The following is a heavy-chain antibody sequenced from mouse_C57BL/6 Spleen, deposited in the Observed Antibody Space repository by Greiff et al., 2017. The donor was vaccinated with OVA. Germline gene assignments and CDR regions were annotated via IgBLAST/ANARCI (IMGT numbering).Heavy chain of an antibody. J-gene: IGHJ2*01. CDR1: GYAFSSSW. CDR2: IYPGDGDT. D-gene: IGHD1-1*01. V-gene: IGHV1-82*01. Sequence: QVQLQQSGPELVKPGASVKISCKASGYAFSSSWMNWVKQRPGTGLEWIGRIYPGDGDTNYNGKFKGKATLTADKSSSTAYMQLSSLTSEDSAVYFCAREELYYGSSSYYFDYWGQGTTRTVSS. CDR3: AREELYYGSSSYYFDY.